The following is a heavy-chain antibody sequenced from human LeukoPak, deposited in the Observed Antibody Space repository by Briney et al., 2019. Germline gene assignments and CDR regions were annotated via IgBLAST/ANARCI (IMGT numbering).Heavy chain of an antibody. D-gene: IGHD3-22*01. V-gene: IGHV3-7*01. Sequence: GGSLRLSCEGSGFTFSNYWMGWVRQAPGKGLQWVANIKTDGSEKYYVDSVKGRFTISGDNAKNSLYLQMNSLRAEDTAVYYCATYSSLNRREFQFWGQGTLLTVSS. CDR2: IKTDGSEK. CDR1: GFTFSNYW. J-gene: IGHJ1*01. CDR3: ATYSSLNRREFQF.